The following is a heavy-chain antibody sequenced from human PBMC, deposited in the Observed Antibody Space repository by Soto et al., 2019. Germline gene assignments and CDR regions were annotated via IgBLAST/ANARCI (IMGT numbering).Heavy chain of an antibody. D-gene: IGHD2-15*01. CDR2: ISAYNGNT. J-gene: IGHJ3*02. CDR3: ARGGIVVVVAAKGAFDI. Sequence: ASVKVSCKASGYTFTSYGISWVRQAPGQGLEWMGWISAYNGNTNYAQKLQGRVTMTTDTSTSTAYMELRSLRSDDTAVYYCARGGIVVVVAAKGAFDIWGQGTMVTVSS. V-gene: IGHV1-18*01. CDR1: GYTFTSYG.